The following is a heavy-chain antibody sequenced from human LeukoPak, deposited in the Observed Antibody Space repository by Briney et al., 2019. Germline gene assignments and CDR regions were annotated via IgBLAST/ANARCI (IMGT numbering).Heavy chain of an antibody. CDR3: ARGPSGYHNT. CDR1: GFNFSSYC. Sequence: GGSLRLSCAASGFNFSSYCMNWVRQAPGKGLEWVAHIKQDGGEKYYVDSVKDRFTISRDNAKNSLILQMNSLRVDDTAVYYCARGPSGYHNTGGQGTLVTVSS. CDR2: IKQDGGEK. D-gene: IGHD5-12*01. V-gene: IGHV3-7*01. J-gene: IGHJ4*02.